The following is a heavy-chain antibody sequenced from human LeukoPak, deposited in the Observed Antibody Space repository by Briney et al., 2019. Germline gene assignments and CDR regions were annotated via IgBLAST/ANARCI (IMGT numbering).Heavy chain of an antibody. Sequence: PGGSLRLSCAASGFTFSSYGMSWVRQAPGKGLEWVAAISAGGDLPNYADSVKDRFTISRDSSKNMLYVQMNSLRAEDTAIYYCAKGLISSATYFSYFDYWGQGTLVTVSS. D-gene: IGHD1-26*01. CDR3: AKGLISSATYFSYFDY. CDR2: ISAGGDLP. J-gene: IGHJ4*02. CDR1: GFTFSSYG. V-gene: IGHV3-23*01.